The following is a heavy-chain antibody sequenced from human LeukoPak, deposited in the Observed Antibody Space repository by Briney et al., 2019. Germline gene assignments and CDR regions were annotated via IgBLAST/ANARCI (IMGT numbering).Heavy chain of an antibody. CDR1: GGTFSSYA. CDR3: SRDLGSWYSDMDY. Sequence: ASVKVSCKASGGTFSSYAISWVRQAPGQGLEWMGWISAYNGNTNYAQKLQGRVTMTTDTSTSTAYMELRSLRSDDTAVYYCSRDLGSWYSDMDYWGQGTLVTVSS. D-gene: IGHD6-13*01. J-gene: IGHJ4*02. V-gene: IGHV1-18*01. CDR2: ISAYNGNT.